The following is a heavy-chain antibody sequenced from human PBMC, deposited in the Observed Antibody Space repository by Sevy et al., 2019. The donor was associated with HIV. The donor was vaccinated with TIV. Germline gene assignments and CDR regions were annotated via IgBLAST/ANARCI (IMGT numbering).Heavy chain of an antibody. Sequence: GGSLRLSCAASGFTFSDYYMSWIRQAPGKGLEWVSYISSSGSTIYYAHSVKGRFTISRDNAKNSLYLQMNSLRAEDTAVYYCARGTGSSGWYFDYYGMDVWGQGTTVTVSS. J-gene: IGHJ6*02. D-gene: IGHD6-19*01. V-gene: IGHV3-11*01. CDR1: GFTFSDYY. CDR3: ARGTGSSGWYFDYYGMDV. CDR2: ISSSGSTI.